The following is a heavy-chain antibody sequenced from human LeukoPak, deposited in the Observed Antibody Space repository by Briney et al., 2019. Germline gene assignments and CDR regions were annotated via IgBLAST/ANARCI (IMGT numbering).Heavy chain of an antibody. CDR2: LFDGGSV. Sequence: PGGSLRLSCAASGFSVSATSMTWVRQAPGKGLECLSVLFDGGSVYYSDSVRGRFTISRDNAKNSLYLQMNSLRDEDTAVYYCARDLVLAVWGQGTTVTVSS. V-gene: IGHV3-53*01. D-gene: IGHD2-8*01. J-gene: IGHJ6*02. CDR3: ARDLVLAV. CDR1: GFSVSATS.